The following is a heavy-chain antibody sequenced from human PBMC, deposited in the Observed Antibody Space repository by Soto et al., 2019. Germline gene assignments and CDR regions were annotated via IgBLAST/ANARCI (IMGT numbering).Heavy chain of an antibody. CDR1: GVSISSHDW. CDR3: ATRDSGRFY. D-gene: IGHD5-12*01. CDR2: SHESGNT. Sequence: QVQLQESGPGLVKPSGTLSLTCAVSGVSISSHDWWTWVRQPPGKGLEWIGESHESGNTNYNSSLESRVTISLDKSKNQFSLKLTSVTVADTAVYYCATRDSGRFYWGQGTLVTVS. J-gene: IGHJ4*02. V-gene: IGHV4-4*02.